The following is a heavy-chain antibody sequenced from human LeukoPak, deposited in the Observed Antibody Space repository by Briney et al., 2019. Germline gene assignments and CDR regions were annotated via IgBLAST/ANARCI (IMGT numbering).Heavy chain of an antibody. V-gene: IGHV3-30*03. CDR2: KSFYATNK. J-gene: IGHJ6*04. CDR3: ARGALYGSGSYWGDGMDV. D-gene: IGHD3-10*01. CDR1: GFTLSIHP. Sequence: PSGSLILACATSGFTLSIHPMAWGPQAPGRGLGRVPLKSFYATNKYYAESVKGRFTISRDNSKNTLFLQMNSLRSEDTAVDYCARGALYGSGSYWGDGMDVWGEGTTVTVSS.